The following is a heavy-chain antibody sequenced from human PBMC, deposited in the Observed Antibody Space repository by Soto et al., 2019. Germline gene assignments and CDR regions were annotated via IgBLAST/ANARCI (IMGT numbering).Heavy chain of an antibody. CDR2: ISAYNGNT. Sequence: VEVSFKASGYTFTNYGIICVQPANGQGLEWMGWISAYNGNTNYAQKLQGRVTMTTDTSTSTAYMELRSLRSDDTAVYYCARVHSSGWYGAFDIWGQGTMVTVSS. V-gene: IGHV1-18*01. D-gene: IGHD6-19*01. CDR3: ARVHSSGWYGAFDI. J-gene: IGHJ3*02. CDR1: GYTFTNYG.